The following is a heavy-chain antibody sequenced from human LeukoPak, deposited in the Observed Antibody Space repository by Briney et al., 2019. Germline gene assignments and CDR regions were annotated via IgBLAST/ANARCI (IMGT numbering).Heavy chain of an antibody. CDR1: GGSITIYY. D-gene: IGHD3-16*01. Sequence: SETLSLTCTVSGGSITIYYWSWIRQPAGKGLEWIGRVYTSGSTNYNPSLKSRVTMSVDTSKNQFSLKLSSVTAADTAVYYCARGGSHPLDYWGQGTLVTVSS. CDR2: VYTSGST. J-gene: IGHJ4*02. CDR3: ARGGSHPLDY. V-gene: IGHV4-4*07.